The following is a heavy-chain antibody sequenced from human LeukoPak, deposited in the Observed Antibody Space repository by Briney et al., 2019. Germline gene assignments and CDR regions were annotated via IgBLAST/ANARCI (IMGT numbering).Heavy chain of an antibody. CDR1: GGSISSGSYY. CDR2: IYHSGST. CDR3: ARVCYGSSAINSYYSDF. D-gene: IGHD3-22*01. V-gene: IGHV4-31*03. J-gene: IGHJ4*02. Sequence: PSETLSLTCTVSGGSISSGSYYWSWIRQHPGKGLEWTGHIYHSGSTYYNPSLKSRVTTSLDTSKNQFSLKLSSVTAADTAVYYCARVCYGSSAINSYYSDFWGQGTLVTVSS.